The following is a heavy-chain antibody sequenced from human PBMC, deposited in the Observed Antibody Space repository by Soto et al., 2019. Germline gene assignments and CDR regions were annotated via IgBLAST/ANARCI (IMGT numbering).Heavy chain of an antibody. Sequence: GGSLRLSCSASGFTFSGYAMHWVRQARGKGLEYVSSISINGDSRKAGSIYYAAPVKGRVTISRDDSKNTLYLQMNSLKTEDTAVYYCTRYYYDSSGPGQLDIWGQGTMVTVSS. D-gene: IGHD3-22*01. CDR2: ISINGDSRKAGSI. V-gene: IGHV3-64*04. CDR1: GFTFSGYA. CDR3: TRYYYDSSGPGQLDI. J-gene: IGHJ3*02.